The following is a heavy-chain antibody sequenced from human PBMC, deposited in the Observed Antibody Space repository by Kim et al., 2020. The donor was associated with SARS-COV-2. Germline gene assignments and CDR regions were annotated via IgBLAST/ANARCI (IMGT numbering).Heavy chain of an antibody. CDR2: INSDGGTK. V-gene: IGHV3-48*03. Sequence: GGSLRLSCAASGFTFSSYEMNWVRQAPGKGLECISYINSDGGTKYYAGSVKGRFTISRDNAKNSLYLQMHSLRAEDTAVYHCARVGWANPGYYGMDVWGQGTTVTVSS. CDR3: ARVGWANPGYYGMDV. D-gene: IGHD1-26*01. J-gene: IGHJ6*02. CDR1: GFTFSSYE.